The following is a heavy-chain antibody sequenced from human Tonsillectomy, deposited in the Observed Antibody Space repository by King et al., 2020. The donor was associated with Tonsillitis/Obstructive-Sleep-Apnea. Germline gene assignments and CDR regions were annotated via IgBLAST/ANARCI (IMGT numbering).Heavy chain of an antibody. D-gene: IGHD4-17*01. Sequence: VQLQQWGAGLLKPSETLSLTCAVYGGSFSGYYWSWIRQPPGKGLEWIGEINHSGSTNYNPSLKSRVTISVDTSKNQFSLTLTSATAADTAVYYCARWLGDYGVAYYMDVWGKGTTVTVSS. V-gene: IGHV4-34*01. CDR1: GGSFSGYY. J-gene: IGHJ6*03. CDR2: INHSGST. CDR3: ARWLGDYGVAYYMDV.